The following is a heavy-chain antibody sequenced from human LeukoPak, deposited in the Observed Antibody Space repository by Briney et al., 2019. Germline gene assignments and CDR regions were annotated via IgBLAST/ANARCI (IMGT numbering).Heavy chain of an antibody. V-gene: IGHV3-64D*06. Sequence: PGGSLRLSCSASGFTFSAYAMHWVRQAPGKGLESVSSISSNGGSTYYADSVKGRFTISRDNSKHTLYLQMSSLRAEDTAVYYCVKGDRIGGRTYYYGMDVWGQGTTVTVSS. D-gene: IGHD1-14*01. CDR2: ISSNGGST. CDR3: VKGDRIGGRTYYYGMDV. CDR1: GFTFSAYA. J-gene: IGHJ6*02.